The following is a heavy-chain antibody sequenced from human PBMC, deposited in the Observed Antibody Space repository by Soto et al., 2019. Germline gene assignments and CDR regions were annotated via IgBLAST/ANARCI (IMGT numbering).Heavy chain of an antibody. Sequence: GGSLRLSCAASGFRFRTRAVSWVRQAPGKGLEWVASIRPGGDSTYYADSVKGRFAASRDNSNVTLYLQMDSLRVEDTAIYYCTTHEEGAPWAGGFDSWGQGTLVTVSS. CDR1: GFRFRTRA. CDR2: IRPGGDST. V-gene: IGHV3-23*01. J-gene: IGHJ5*01. D-gene: IGHD1-26*01. CDR3: TTHEEGAPWAGGFDS.